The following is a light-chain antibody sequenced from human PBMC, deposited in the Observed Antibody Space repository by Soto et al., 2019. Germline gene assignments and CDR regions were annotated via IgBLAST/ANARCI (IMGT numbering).Light chain of an antibody. CDR1: SSDVGGFDH. CDR3: NSFTTTNTYV. J-gene: IGLJ1*01. Sequence: QSALTQPVSVSGSPGQSITISCTGASSDVGGFDHVSWYQQHPGKVPRLLIYDVSSRPSGVSDRFSGSKSGNTASLTISGLQAEDEADYYCNSFTTTNTYVFGTGTKVTVL. V-gene: IGLV2-14*03. CDR2: DVS.